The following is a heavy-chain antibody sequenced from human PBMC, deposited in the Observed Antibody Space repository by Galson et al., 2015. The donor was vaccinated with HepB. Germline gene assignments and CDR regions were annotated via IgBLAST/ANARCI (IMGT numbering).Heavy chain of an antibody. CDR1: GFTFSSYA. CDR2: ISYDGSNK. Sequence: SLRLSCAASGFTFSSYAMHWVRQAPGKGLEWVAVISYDGSNKYYADSVKGRFTISRDNSKNTLYLQMNSLRAEDTAVYYCAKLGVTSLCYWGQGTLVTVSS. J-gene: IGHJ4*02. D-gene: IGHD2-21*02. V-gene: IGHV3-30-3*02. CDR3: AKLGVTSLCY.